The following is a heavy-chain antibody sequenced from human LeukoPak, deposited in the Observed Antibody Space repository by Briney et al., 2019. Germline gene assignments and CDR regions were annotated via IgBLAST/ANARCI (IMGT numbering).Heavy chain of an antibody. V-gene: IGHV3-48*04. J-gene: IGHJ4*02. Sequence: GGSLRLSCAASGFIFSNYYMNWVRQAPGKGLEWVSYISRRSETIYYADSVKGRFTISRDNANNSLYLQMNSLRAEDTAVYYCARDEYYDSSYWGQGTLVTVSS. CDR2: ISRRSETI. D-gene: IGHD3-22*01. CDR1: GFIFSNYY. CDR3: ARDEYYDSSY.